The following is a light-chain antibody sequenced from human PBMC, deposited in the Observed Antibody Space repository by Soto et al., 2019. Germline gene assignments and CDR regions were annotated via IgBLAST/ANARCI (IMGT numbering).Light chain of an antibody. V-gene: IGLV2-8*01. CDR3: SSYTVSKNVK. Sequence: QSALTQPPSASGSPGQSVTISCTGNSSDIGYYNFVSWYQQHPGKAPKLIIYEVSERPSGVPDRFSGSKSGNTASLTVSGLQTEDEADYYCSSYTVSKNVKVGGGTKLTVL. CDR1: SSDIGYYNF. J-gene: IGLJ2*01. CDR2: EVS.